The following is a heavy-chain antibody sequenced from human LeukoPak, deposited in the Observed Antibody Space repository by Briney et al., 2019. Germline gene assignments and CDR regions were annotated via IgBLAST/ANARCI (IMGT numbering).Heavy chain of an antibody. CDR2: INSDGKST. V-gene: IGHV3-74*01. D-gene: IGHD5-18*01. J-gene: IGHJ4*02. CDR3: ARGGYGYALDS. Sequence: PGGSLRLSCAASGFTFSNYWMHWVRQAPGEGPVWVSRINSDGKSTTYADSVKGRFTISRDNAEKTLYLQMNSLKTDDTAVYYCARGGYGYALDSWGRGTLVTVS. CDR1: GFTFSNYW.